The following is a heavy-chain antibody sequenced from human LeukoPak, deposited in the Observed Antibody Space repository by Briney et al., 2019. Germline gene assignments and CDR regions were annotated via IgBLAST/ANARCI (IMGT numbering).Heavy chain of an antibody. V-gene: IGHV1-2*02. CDR1: GYTFTGYY. J-gene: IGHJ4*02. CDR2: INPNSGDT. Sequence: ASVKVSCQASGYTFTGYYMHWVRQAPGQGLEWMGWINPNSGDTNYAQKFQGRVTMTRDTSINTACMELTRLTSDDTAVYYCARVYSIRSFDYWGQGTLVTVSS. CDR3: ARVYSIRSFDY. D-gene: IGHD2-15*01.